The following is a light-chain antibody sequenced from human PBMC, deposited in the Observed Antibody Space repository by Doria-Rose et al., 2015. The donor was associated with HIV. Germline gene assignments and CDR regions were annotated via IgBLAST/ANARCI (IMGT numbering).Light chain of an antibody. J-gene: IGKJ3*01. Sequence: DIRLTQSPSTLSPSVGGRVTITCRASQSIGTWLAWYQQKPGKAPNLLIYKASTLQSGVPLRFSGSGSGTEFTLTISSLQPDDFATYFCQHYNSNFGPGTKVDV. V-gene: IGKV1-5*03. CDR1: QSIGTW. CDR3: QHYNSN. CDR2: KAS.